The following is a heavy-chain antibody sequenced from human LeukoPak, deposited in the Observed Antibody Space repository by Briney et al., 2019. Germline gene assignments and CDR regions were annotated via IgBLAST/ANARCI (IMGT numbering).Heavy chain of an antibody. CDR2: IKGRADGGTT. CDR1: RLPFSIAW. V-gene: IGHV3-15*01. D-gene: IGHD3-22*01. Sequence: RAGGSLRLSCAGSRLPFSIAWMTWVRQAPGKGLEWVGRIKGRADGGTTDYAAPVKGRFAISRDDSKCTVYLQMNSLRTEDTAVYYCTTPVHYSDSRFDFWGQGTPVTVSS. J-gene: IGHJ4*02. CDR3: TTPVHYSDSRFDF.